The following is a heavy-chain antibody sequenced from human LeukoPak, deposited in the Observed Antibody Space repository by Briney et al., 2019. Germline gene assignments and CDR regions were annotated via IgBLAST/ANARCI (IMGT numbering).Heavy chain of an antibody. CDR1: GFTFSSYS. Sequence: GGSLRLSCAASGFTFSSYSMNWVRQAPGKGLEWVSSISSSSSYIYYADSVKGRFTISRDNAKNSLYLQMNSLRAEDTAVYYCARDPSDYYGSGSQGTTRDQFDYWGQGTLVTVSS. CDR2: ISSSSSYI. D-gene: IGHD3-10*01. J-gene: IGHJ4*02. V-gene: IGHV3-21*01. CDR3: ARDPSDYYGSGSQGTTRDQFDY.